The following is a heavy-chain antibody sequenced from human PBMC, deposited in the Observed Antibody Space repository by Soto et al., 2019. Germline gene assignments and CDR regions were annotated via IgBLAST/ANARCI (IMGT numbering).Heavy chain of an antibody. CDR2: ISYDGSNK. Sequence: QVQLVESGGGVVQPGRSLRLSCAASGFTFSSYGMHWVRQAPGKGLEWVAVISYDGSNKYYADSVKGRFTISRDNSKNTLYLQMNSLRAEDTAXXXXXXXXXXXXXXXXXXXXWGQGTTVTVSS. CDR1: GFTFSSYG. J-gene: IGHJ6*02. CDR3: XXXXXXXXXXXXXXXX. V-gene: IGHV3-30*03.